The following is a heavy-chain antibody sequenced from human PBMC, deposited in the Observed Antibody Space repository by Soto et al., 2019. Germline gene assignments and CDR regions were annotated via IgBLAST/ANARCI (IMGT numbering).Heavy chain of an antibody. CDR3: ARASYFRPSGSYYFVS. CDR1: DDSLTTNKYA. V-gene: IGHV4-31*03. J-gene: IGHJ4*02. D-gene: IGHD3-10*01. Sequence: PLETLSLTCTVSDDSLTTNKYAWTWIRQNPEKGLEWIGYVYSNGNTRSSPSLQSRVSMSVDTSKSHFSLRLSSVTAADTAVYFCARASYFRPSGSYYFVSWGQGTLVTVSS. CDR2: VYSNGNT.